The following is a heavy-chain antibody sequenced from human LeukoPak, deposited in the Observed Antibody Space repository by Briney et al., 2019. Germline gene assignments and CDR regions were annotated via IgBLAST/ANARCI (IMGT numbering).Heavy chain of an antibody. Sequence: GGSLRLSCAASGFTFSSYSMNWVRQAPGKGLEWVSSISSSSSYIYYADSVKGRFTFSRDNAKNSLYLQMNSLRAEDTAVYYCAREGDYYDSSGYYPQLLDYWGQGTLVTVSS. V-gene: IGHV3-21*01. J-gene: IGHJ4*02. CDR1: GFTFSSYS. CDR2: ISSSSSYI. D-gene: IGHD3-22*01. CDR3: AREGDYYDSSGYYPQLLDY.